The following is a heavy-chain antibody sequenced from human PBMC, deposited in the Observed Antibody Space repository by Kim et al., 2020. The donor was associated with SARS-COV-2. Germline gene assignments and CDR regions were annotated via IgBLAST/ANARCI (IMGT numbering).Heavy chain of an antibody. CDR1: GGSISSISYY. J-gene: IGHJ6*02. D-gene: IGHD3-9*01. CDR2: IYYSGST. CDR3: VLVYAGYFDWLPGGDYCSGMDV. Sequence: SETLSLTCTVSGGSISSISYYWGWIRQPPGKGLEWIGSIYYSGSTYYNPSLKSRVTISVDTSKNQFSLKLSSVTAADTAVYYCVLVYAGYFDWLPGGDYCSGMDVSGQGTTVTVSS. V-gene: IGHV4-39*01.